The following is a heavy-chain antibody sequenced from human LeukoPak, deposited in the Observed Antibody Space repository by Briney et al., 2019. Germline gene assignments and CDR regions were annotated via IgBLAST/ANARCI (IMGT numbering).Heavy chain of an antibody. D-gene: IGHD3-22*01. CDR3: ARGLVPLYDSSGDAFDI. V-gene: IGHV3-7*01. J-gene: IGHJ3*02. CDR2: IKQDGSEK. CDR1: GFTLSKHW. Sequence: GGSLRLSCAASGFTLSKHWMTWVRQAPGKGLECVAIIKQDGSEKYYVNSVKGRFTISRDNSKNTLYLQMNSLRAEDTAVHYCARGLVPLYDSSGDAFDIWGQGTMVTVSS.